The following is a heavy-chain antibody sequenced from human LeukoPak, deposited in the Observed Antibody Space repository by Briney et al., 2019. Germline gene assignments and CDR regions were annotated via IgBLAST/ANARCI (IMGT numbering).Heavy chain of an antibody. CDR2: IFHSGSA. Sequence: SETLSLTCAVSGGSLSSNNWWSWVRQPPGKGLEWIGEIFHSGSANYNPSLKSRVTISVDTSKNQFSLKLTSLTAPDTAVYYCAAGAFTRGEHDFWGQGTLVTVFS. J-gene: IGHJ4*02. CDR1: GGSLSSNNW. CDR3: AAGAFTRGEHDF. V-gene: IGHV4-4*02. D-gene: IGHD1/OR15-1a*01.